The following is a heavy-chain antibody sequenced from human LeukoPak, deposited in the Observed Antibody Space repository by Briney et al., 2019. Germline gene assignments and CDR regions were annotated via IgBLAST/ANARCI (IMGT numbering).Heavy chain of an antibody. CDR2: IIPILGIA. D-gene: IGHD6-6*01. CDR1: GGTFSSYT. V-gene: IGHV1-69*04. Sequence: ASVKVSCKASGGTFSSYTISWVRQAPGQGLEWMGRIIPILGIANYAQKFQGRVTITADKSTSTAYMELSSLRSEDTAVYYCARDPGSSCPWHYYYMDDWGKGTTVTVSS. CDR3: ARDPGSSCPWHYYYMDD. J-gene: IGHJ6*03.